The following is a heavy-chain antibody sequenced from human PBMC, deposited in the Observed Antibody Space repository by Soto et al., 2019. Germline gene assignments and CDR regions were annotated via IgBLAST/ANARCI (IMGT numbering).Heavy chain of an antibody. Sequence: QVQLVQSGAEVKKPGASVKVSCKASGYTFTGYYMHWVRQAPGQGLEWMGWINPNSGGTNYAQKFQGRVTMTRDTSISTAYMELSRLRSDDTAVYYCARERGGYCSGGSCYPYGDAFDIWGQGTMVTVSS. CDR2: INPNSGGT. CDR3: ARERGGYCSGGSCYPYGDAFDI. J-gene: IGHJ3*02. V-gene: IGHV1-2*02. CDR1: GYTFTGYY. D-gene: IGHD2-15*01.